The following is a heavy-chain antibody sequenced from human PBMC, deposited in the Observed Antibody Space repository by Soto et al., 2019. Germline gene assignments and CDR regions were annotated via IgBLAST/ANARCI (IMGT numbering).Heavy chain of an antibody. V-gene: IGHV1-8*01. CDR3: VRGGFLSHDHVIIAPATLGFDP. Sequence: QVQLMQSGAEVKKPGASVKVSCKASGYTFTTYDINWVRQAPGQGLEWMGWRNPKRTNTGYAEKFQGRVTMAKDTSISTAYMELSSLRYDDTAVYYCVRGGFLSHDHVIIAPATLGFDPWGQGTLVTVSS. D-gene: IGHD2-2*01. CDR1: GYTFTTYD. J-gene: IGHJ5*02. CDR2: RNPKRTNT.